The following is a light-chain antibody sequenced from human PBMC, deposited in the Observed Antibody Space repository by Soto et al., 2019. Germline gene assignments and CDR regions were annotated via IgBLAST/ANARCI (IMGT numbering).Light chain of an antibody. V-gene: IGLV2-23*02. CDR2: EVT. CDR1: TTDVATYDL. J-gene: IGLJ2*01. Sequence: QSALTQPASVSGSPGQSITISCAGTTTDVATYDLVSWYQHHPGTAPKVILYEVTNRPSGVSNRFSGSKSGNTASLTISGLQPEDEADYFCCSYAGGNTFVFGGGTKLTVL. CDR3: CSYAGGNTFV.